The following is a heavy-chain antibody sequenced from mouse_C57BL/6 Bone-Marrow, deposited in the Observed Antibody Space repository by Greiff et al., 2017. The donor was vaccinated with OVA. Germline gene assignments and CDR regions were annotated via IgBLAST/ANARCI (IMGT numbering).Heavy chain of an antibody. V-gene: IGHV5-2*01. CDR2: INSDGGST. J-gene: IGHJ1*03. Sequence: DVMLVESGGGLVQPGESLKLSCESNEYEFPSHDMSWVRKTPEKRLELVAAINSDGGSTYYPDTMERRFIISRDNTKKTLYLQMSSLRSEDTALYYCARHDGNYGTWYFDVWGTGTTVTVSS. CDR3: ARHDGNYGTWYFDV. D-gene: IGHD2-1*01. CDR1: EYEFPSHD.